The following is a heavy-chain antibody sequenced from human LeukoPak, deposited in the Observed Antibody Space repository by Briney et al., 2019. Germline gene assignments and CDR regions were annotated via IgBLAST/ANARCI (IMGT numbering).Heavy chain of an antibody. CDR3: AKDRRFGEQYFDY. Sequence: PGGSLRLSCTASGFTFSFHTMNWVRQAPGKGLEWVSSITTNSTYNFYADSVKGRFTISRDNSKNTLYLQMNSLRAEDTALYYCAKDRRFGEQYFDYWGQGTLVTVSS. CDR2: ITTNSTYN. V-gene: IGHV3-21*04. CDR1: GFTFSFHT. J-gene: IGHJ4*02. D-gene: IGHD3-10*01.